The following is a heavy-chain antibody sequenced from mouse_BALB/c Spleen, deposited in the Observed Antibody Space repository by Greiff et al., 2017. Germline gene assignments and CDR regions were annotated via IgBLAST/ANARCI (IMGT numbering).Heavy chain of an antibody. CDR3: ARLHYYGYDYFDY. Sequence: QVQLQQSAAELARPGASVKMSCKASGYTFTSYTMHWVKQRPGQGLEWIGYINPSSGYTEYNQKFKDKTTLTADKSSSTAYMQLSSLTSEDSAVYDCARLHYYGYDYFDYWGQGTTLTVSS. D-gene: IGHD1-2*01. J-gene: IGHJ2*01. V-gene: IGHV1-4*02. CDR1: GYTFTSYT. CDR2: INPSSGYT.